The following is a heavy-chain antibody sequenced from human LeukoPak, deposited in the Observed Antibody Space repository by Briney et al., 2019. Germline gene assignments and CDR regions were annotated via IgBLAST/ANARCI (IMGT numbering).Heavy chain of an antibody. V-gene: IGHV4-34*01. CDR3: ARDGAIVGATGIDY. CDR1: GGSFSGYY. D-gene: IGHD1-26*01. J-gene: IGHJ4*02. CDR2: INHSGST. Sequence: PSETLSLTCAVYGGSFSGYYWSWIRQPPGKGLEWIGEINHSGSTNYNPSLKSRVTISVDTSKNQFSLKPSSVTAADTAVYYCARDGAIVGATGIDYWGQGTLVTVSS.